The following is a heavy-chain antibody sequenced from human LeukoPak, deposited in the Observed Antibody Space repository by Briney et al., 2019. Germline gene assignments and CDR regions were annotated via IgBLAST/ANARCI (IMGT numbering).Heavy chain of an antibody. V-gene: IGHV4-34*01. CDR2: INHSGST. Sequence: SETLSLTCAVYGGSFSGYYWSWIRQPPGKGLEWIGEINHSGSTNYNPSLKSRVTISADTSKNQFSLKLSSVTAADTAVYYCASLYCSSTSCYGDYFDYWGQGTLVTVSS. CDR3: ASLYCSSTSCYGDYFDY. D-gene: IGHD2-2*01. J-gene: IGHJ4*02. CDR1: GGSFSGYY.